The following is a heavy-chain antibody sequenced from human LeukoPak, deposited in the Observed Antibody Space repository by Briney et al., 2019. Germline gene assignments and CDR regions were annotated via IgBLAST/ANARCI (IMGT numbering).Heavy chain of an antibody. CDR1: GFTFSSYS. Sequence: PGGSLRLSCAASGFTFSSYSMNWVRQAPGKGLEWVSSISSSSSYIYYADSVKGRFTISRDNAKNSLYLQMNSLRAEDTAVYYCARAYYDILTGYYITLDYFDYWGQGTLVTVSS. CDR2: ISSSSSYI. V-gene: IGHV3-21*01. D-gene: IGHD3-9*01. J-gene: IGHJ4*02. CDR3: ARAYYDILTGYYITLDYFDY.